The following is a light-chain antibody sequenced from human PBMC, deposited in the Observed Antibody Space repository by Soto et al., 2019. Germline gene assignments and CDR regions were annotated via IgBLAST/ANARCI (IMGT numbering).Light chain of an antibody. J-gene: IGKJ2*01. CDR3: QQRSNWPPVYT. V-gene: IGKV3-11*01. Sequence: EIVLTQSPATLSLSPGERATLSCRASQSVSSYLAWYQQKPGQAPRLLIYDASNGATGIPARFSGSGSGTDFTLTISSLEPEDFAVYYCQQRSNWPPVYTFGQGTKLEIK. CDR2: DAS. CDR1: QSVSSY.